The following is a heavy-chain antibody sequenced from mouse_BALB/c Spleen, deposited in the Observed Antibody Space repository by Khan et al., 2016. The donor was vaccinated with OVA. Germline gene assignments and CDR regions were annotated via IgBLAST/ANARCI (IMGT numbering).Heavy chain of an antibody. V-gene: IGHV5-6*01. D-gene: IGHD4-1*01. CDR2: INSDGCYT. CDR3: ASHVTGSFAY. CDR1: GFTFSAYG. J-gene: IGHJ3*01. Sequence: EVQLVESGGDLVRPGGSLKLSCAASGFTFSAYGMSWVRQSPAKRLEWVATINSDGCYTSYPDSLKGRFIISRDNAKNTLYLQRRRLKSEDTAMYYCASHVTGSFAYWGQGTLVTVSA.